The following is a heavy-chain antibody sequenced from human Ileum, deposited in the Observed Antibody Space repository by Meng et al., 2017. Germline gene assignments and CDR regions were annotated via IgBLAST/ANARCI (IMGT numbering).Heavy chain of an antibody. CDR1: GYTFSSLD. CDR3: ARGVTAGLDY. D-gene: IGHD5-18*01. Sequence: QVQLVQAGAEGKKPGAAVKVSCKASGYTFSSLDINWGRQAPGQGLEWMGWMSPRSDDTGYAQKFQGRVTMTRDTSISTAYMELSSLTSEDTAIYYCARGVTAGLDYWGQGTLVTVSS. CDR2: MSPRSDDT. J-gene: IGHJ4*02. V-gene: IGHV1-8*01.